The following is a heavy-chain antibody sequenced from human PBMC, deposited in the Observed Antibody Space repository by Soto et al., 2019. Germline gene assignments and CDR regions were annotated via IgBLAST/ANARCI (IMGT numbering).Heavy chain of an antibody. D-gene: IGHD3-9*01. V-gene: IGHV4-31*03. CDR1: GVSITSADSY. Sequence: SETLSLTCTVSGVSITSADSYWFWIRQHPGQGLEWLGYIAYSGDTYFKPSLRSRLTISADRSKNQFSLKLTSVTAADTALYYCARDFEKSAIGPWGQGTLVTVSS. CDR3: ARDFEKSAIGP. CDR2: IAYSGDT. J-gene: IGHJ5*02.